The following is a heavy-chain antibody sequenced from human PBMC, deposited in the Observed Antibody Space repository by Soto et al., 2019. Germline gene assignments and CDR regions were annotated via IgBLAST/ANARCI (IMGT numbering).Heavy chain of an antibody. CDR3: EGDTSGSYVGYSSGWCDY. Sequence: QVQLVQSGAEVKKPGASVKVSCKASGYTFTSYYMHWVRQAPGQGLEWMGIINPSGGSTSYAQKFQGRVTMTRDTSKSTVYMELSSLRSEDTAVYYCEGDTSGSYVGYSSGWCDYWGQGTLVTVSS. V-gene: IGHV1-46*01. J-gene: IGHJ4*02. D-gene: IGHD6-19*01. CDR2: INPSGGST. CDR1: GYTFTSYY.